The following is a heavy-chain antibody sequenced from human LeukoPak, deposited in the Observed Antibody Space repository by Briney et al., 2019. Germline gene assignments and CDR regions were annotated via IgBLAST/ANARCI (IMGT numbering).Heavy chain of an antibody. CDR3: AELGITMIGGV. CDR2: ISSSGSTI. Sequence: GGSLRLSCAASGFTFSSYEMNWVRQAPGKGLEWVSYISSSGSTIYYADSVKGRFTISRDNAKNSLYLQMNSLKAEDTAVYYCAELGITMIGGVWGKGTTVTISS. V-gene: IGHV3-48*03. CDR1: GFTFSSYE. D-gene: IGHD3-10*02. J-gene: IGHJ6*04.